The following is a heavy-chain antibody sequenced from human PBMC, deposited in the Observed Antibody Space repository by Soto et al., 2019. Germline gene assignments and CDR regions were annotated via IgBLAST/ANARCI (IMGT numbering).Heavy chain of an antibody. V-gene: IGHV2-5*02. CDR3: AHSSFYYDSSGYPKGPSYYFDY. J-gene: IGHJ4*02. D-gene: IGHD3-22*01. CDR2: IYWDDDK. CDR1: GFSLSTSGVG. Sequence: QITLKESGPTLVKPTQTLTLTCTFSGFSLSTSGVGVGWIRQPPGKALEWLALIYWDDDKRYSPSLKSRLTITKDTYKNXXVXTXXNMDPVDTATYYCAHSSFYYDSSGYPKGPSYYFDYWGQGTLVTVSS.